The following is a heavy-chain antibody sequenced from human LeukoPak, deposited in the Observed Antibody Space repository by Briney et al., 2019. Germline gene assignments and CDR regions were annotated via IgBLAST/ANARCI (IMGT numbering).Heavy chain of an antibody. V-gene: IGHV4-4*07. Sequence: SETLSLTCTVSGGSTSSYYWSWIRQPAGKGLEWIRHIYTSGSTNYNPSLKSRVTMSVDTSKNQFSLKLSSVTAADTAVYYCARAPTTYGGNPNWYFDLWGRGTLVTVSS. CDR1: GGSTSSYY. CDR3: ARAPTTYGGNPNWYFDL. J-gene: IGHJ2*01. D-gene: IGHD4-23*01. CDR2: IYTSGST.